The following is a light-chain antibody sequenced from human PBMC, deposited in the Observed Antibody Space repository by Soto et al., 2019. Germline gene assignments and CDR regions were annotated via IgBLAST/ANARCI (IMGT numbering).Light chain of an antibody. CDR1: QSISSW. CDR3: QQVDTFPYT. Sequence: DIQMTQSPSTLSASVGDRVTITCRASQSISSWLAWYQQKPGKAPKLLIFGTSSLYSGVPSRFSGSGSGTDFTLTINGLQPEDFATYYCQQVDTFPYTFAQGTKVDIK. J-gene: IGKJ2*01. CDR2: GTS. V-gene: IGKV1-12*01.